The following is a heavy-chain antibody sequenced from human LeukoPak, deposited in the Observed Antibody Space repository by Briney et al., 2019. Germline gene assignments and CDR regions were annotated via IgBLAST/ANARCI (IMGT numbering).Heavy chain of an antibody. CDR2: IYYSGST. D-gene: IGHD1-26*01. J-gene: IGHJ4*02. Sequence: SETLSLTCTVSGGSISSYYWSWIRQPPGKGLEWIGYIYYSGSTSYNPSLKSRVTISVDTSKSQFSLKLSSVTAADTAVYYCARSSAKWETDYWGQGTLVTVSS. V-gene: IGHV4-59*01. CDR1: GGSISSYY. CDR3: ARSSAKWETDY.